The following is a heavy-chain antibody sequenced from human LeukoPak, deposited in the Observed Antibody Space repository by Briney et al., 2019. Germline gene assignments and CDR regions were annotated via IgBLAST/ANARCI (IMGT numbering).Heavy chain of an antibody. J-gene: IGHJ4*02. D-gene: IGHD3-22*01. CDR1: GLTFSSYA. CDR2: ISGSSGRT. CDR3: VRYHYDSSGHPYYFDY. Sequence: PGGSLRLSCAASGLTFSSYAMSWVRQAPGKGLEWVSAISGSSGRTYYADSVKGRFTISRDNSRNTVYLQMNSLRVEDTAVYYCVRYHYDSSGHPYYFDYWGQGTLVTVSS. V-gene: IGHV3-23*01.